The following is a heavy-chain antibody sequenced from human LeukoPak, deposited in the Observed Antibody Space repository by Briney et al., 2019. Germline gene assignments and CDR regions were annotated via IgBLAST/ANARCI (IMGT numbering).Heavy chain of an antibody. Sequence: PSETLSLTCTVPGRSISSGGYYWSWIRQHPGKGLEWIGYIYYSGSTYYNPSLKSRVTISVDTSKNQFSLKLSSVTAADTAVYYCARSLHYSDSSGYFLWGQGTLVTVSS. V-gene: IGHV4-31*03. CDR2: IYYSGST. CDR3: ARSLHYSDSSGYFL. J-gene: IGHJ4*02. D-gene: IGHD3-22*01. CDR1: GRSISSGGYY.